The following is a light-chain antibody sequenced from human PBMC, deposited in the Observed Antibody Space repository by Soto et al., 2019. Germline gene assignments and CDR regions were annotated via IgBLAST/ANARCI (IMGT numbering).Light chain of an antibody. Sequence: EIVMTQSPATLSLSPVDIATLSCRATQSVSSNLAWYQQKPGQAPRLLIYGASSRATGIPDRFSGSGSGTDFTLTISRLEPEDFAVYYCQQYGSSPWTFGQGTKVDIK. CDR3: QQYGSSPWT. CDR1: QSVSSN. J-gene: IGKJ1*01. CDR2: GAS. V-gene: IGKV3-20*01.